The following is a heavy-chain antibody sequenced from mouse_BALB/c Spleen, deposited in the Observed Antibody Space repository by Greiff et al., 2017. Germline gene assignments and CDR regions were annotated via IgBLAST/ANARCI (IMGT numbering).Heavy chain of an antibody. J-gene: IGHJ2*01. Sequence: VMLVESGAELMKPGASVKISCKATGYTFSSYWIEWVKQRPGHGLEWIGEILPGSGSTNYNEKFKGKATFTADTSSNTAYMQLSSLTSEDSAVYYCARGGLPPYFDYWGQGTTLTVSS. CDR3: ARGGLPPYFDY. V-gene: IGHV1-9*01. CDR2: ILPGSGST. CDR1: GYTFSSYW. D-gene: IGHD2-4*01.